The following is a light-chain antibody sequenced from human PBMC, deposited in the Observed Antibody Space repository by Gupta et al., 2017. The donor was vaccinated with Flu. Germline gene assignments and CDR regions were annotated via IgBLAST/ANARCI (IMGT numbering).Light chain of an antibody. CDR1: QTINNY. CDR2: EAS. J-gene: IGKJ2*01. Sequence: DIQMTQSPSALSASVGDGVTITCRASQTINNYLTWYQQKPGRAPKVLIYEASNLESGVPLRFSGSGSGTEFTLSINNLQPDDSATYYCQQYNSFPYTFGQGTKLEI. V-gene: IGKV1-5*03. CDR3: QQYNSFPYT.